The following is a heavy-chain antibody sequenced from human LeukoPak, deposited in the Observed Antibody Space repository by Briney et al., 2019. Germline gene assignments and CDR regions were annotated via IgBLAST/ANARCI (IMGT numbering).Heavy chain of an antibody. CDR1: GGSISSHY. Sequence: SETLSLTCTVSGGSISSHYWSWIRQPAGRGLEWIGRIYTSGSSGTTNYNPSLKSRVTMSVDTSKNQFSLKLSSMTAADTAVYYCARDSYGEAPGGWGQGILVTVSS. V-gene: IGHV4-4*07. CDR2: IYTSGSSGTT. D-gene: IGHD2-8*02. J-gene: IGHJ4*02. CDR3: ARDSYGEAPGG.